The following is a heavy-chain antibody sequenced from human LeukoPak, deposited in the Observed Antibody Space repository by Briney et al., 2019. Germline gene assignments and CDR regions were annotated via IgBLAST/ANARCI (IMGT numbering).Heavy chain of an antibody. CDR1: GFTFSSYS. CDR3: ARALVGALGAFDI. Sequence: GGSLRLSCAASGFTFSSYSMNWVRQAPGKGLEWVSSISSSSSYKNYADSVKGRFTVSRDNAKNSLYLQMNGLRAEDTAVYYCARALVGALGAFDIWGQGTMVTVSS. D-gene: IGHD1-26*01. CDR2: ISSSSSYK. J-gene: IGHJ3*02. V-gene: IGHV3-21*01.